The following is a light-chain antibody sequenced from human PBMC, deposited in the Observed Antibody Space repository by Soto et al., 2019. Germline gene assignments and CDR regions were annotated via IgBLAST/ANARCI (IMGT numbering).Light chain of an antibody. V-gene: IGKV3-20*01. CDR3: QQYGSSPPT. Sequence: EIVLTQSPGTLSLSPGERATLSCRASQSVSSNYLAWYQRKPGQAPRLLIYGASSRATGIPNRFSGSGSGTDFPLTITRLEPEDFAVYYCQQYGSSPPTFGQGTKVEMK. CDR2: GAS. J-gene: IGKJ1*01. CDR1: QSVSSNY.